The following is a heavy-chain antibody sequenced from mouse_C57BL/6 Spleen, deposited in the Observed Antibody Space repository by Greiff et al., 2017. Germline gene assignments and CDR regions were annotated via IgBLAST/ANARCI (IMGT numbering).Heavy chain of an antibody. CDR3: TRSLSTVAPYAMDY. CDR1: GYTFTDYE. D-gene: IGHD1-1*01. Sequence: QVQLKQSGAELVRPGASVTLSCKASGYTFTDYEMHWVKQTPVHGLEWIGAIDPETGGTAYNQKFKGKAILTADKSSSTAYMELRSLTSEDSAVYYCTRSLSTVAPYAMDYWGQGTSVTVSS. V-gene: IGHV1-15*01. CDR2: IDPETGGT. J-gene: IGHJ4*01.